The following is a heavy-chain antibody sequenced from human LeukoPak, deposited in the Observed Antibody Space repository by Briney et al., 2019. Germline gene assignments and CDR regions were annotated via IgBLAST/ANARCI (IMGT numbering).Heavy chain of an antibody. CDR3: ARELTVENFQH. CDR2: IDPSDSYT. Sequence: GEPLKISCKGSGYSFPSYWISWVRQMPGKGLEWMGNIDPSDSYTNYSPSFRGHVTTSADKSIATDYLQWSGLKASDTAMYYCARELTVENFQHWGQGTLVTVSS. D-gene: IGHD4-17*01. V-gene: IGHV5-10-1*01. J-gene: IGHJ1*01. CDR1: GYSFPSYW.